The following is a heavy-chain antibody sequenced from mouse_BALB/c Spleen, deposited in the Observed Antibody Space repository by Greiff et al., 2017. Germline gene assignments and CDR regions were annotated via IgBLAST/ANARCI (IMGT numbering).Heavy chain of an antibody. CDR3: ARPLLPLYYFDY. CDR2: ISSGGST. CDR1: GFTFSSYA. V-gene: IGHV5-6-5*01. J-gene: IGHJ2*01. Sequence: EVQLVESGGGLVKPGGSLKLSCAASGFTFSSYAMSWVRQTPEKRLEWVASISSGGSTYYPDSVKGRFTISRDNARNILYLQMSSLRSEDTAMYYCARPLLPLYYFDYWGQGTTLTVSS. D-gene: IGHD2-1*01.